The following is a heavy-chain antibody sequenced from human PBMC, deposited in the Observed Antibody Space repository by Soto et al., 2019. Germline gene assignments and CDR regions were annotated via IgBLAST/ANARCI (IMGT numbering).Heavy chain of an antibody. CDR1: GFTLSSYG. CDR2: ISYDGSNK. V-gene: IGHV3-30*18. D-gene: IGHD5-18*01. Sequence: GGSLRLSCAASGFTLSSYGMHWVRQAPGKGLEWVALISYDGSNKYYADSVKGRFTISRDNSKNTLYLQMNSLRAEDTAVYYCAKNSGYSYGFPFEYRGQGTLVTVSS. J-gene: IGHJ4*02. CDR3: AKNSGYSYGFPFEY.